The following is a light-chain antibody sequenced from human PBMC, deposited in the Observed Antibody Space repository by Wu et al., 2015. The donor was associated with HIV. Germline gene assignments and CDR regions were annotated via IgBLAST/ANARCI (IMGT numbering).Light chain of an antibody. J-gene: IGKJ5*01. CDR3: QQGTNWPLT. Sequence: EIVLTQSPGTLSLSPGERATLSCRASQSVSSSYLAWYQQKPGQAPRLLIYGASSRATDIPPRFSGSGSGTEFTLTISNLQSEDFAVYYCQQGTNWPLTFGQGTRLEIK. CDR1: QSVSSSY. CDR2: GAS. V-gene: IGKV3D-20*02.